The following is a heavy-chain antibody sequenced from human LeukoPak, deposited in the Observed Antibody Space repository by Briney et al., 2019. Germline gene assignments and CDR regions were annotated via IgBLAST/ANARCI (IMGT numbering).Heavy chain of an antibody. CDR2: MNPNSGNT. Sequence: ASVKASRKASGYTFISYGITWVRQAPGQGLEWMGWMNPNSGNTGYAQKFQGRVTMTRNTSISTAYMELSSLRSEDTAVYYCARGVFYGDYVGDYYYMDVWGKGTTVTVSS. CDR3: ARGVFYGDYVGDYYYMDV. CDR1: GYTFISYG. J-gene: IGHJ6*03. V-gene: IGHV1-8*02. D-gene: IGHD4-17*01.